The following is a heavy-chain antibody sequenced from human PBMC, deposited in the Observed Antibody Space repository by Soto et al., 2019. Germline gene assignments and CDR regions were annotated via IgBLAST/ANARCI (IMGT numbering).Heavy chain of an antibody. CDR2: IYYSGTT. V-gene: IGHV4-39*01. Sequence: SETLSLTCTVSGDSITNGGYFWAWIRQPPGKGLEWIGSIYYSGTTYSHPSLNSRVTVSVDTSKNQFSLKLFSLTAADTAVYYCARLARFDLYFDYWGQGTLVTVSS. CDR1: GDSITNGGYF. CDR3: ARLARFDLYFDY. J-gene: IGHJ4*02. D-gene: IGHD3-3*01.